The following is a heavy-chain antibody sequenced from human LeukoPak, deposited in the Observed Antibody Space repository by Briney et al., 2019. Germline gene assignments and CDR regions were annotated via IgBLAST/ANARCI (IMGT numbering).Heavy chain of an antibody. CDR2: INPNSGGT. V-gene: IGHV1-2*04. CDR1: GYTFTGYY. CDR3: ARGVRLGTPGLFWFDP. J-gene: IGHJ5*02. D-gene: IGHD2-15*01. Sequence: ASVWVSCKASGYTFTGYYMHWVRQAPGQGLEWMGWINPNSGGTNYAQKFQGWVTMTRDTSISTAYMELSRLRSDDTAVYYCARGVRLGTPGLFWFDPWGQGTLVTVSS.